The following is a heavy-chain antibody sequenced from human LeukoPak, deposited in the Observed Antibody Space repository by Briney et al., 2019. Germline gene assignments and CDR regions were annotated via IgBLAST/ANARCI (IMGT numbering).Heavy chain of an antibody. Sequence: PSETLSLTCTVSGYSISSGYYWCWIRQPPGKGLEWIGSIYHSGSTYYNPSLKSRVTISVDTSKNQFSLKLSSVTAADTAVYYCASGTLGSLDYWGQGTLVTVSS. D-gene: IGHD3-16*01. CDR2: IYHSGST. CDR3: ASGTLGSLDY. J-gene: IGHJ4*02. V-gene: IGHV4-38-2*02. CDR1: GYSISSGYY.